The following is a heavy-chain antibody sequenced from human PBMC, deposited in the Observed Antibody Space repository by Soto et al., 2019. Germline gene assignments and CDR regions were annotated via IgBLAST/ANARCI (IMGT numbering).Heavy chain of an antibody. CDR3: TLPSGYSGYDYFDY. CDR2: IKSKTDGGTT. CDR1: GFTFSNAW. V-gene: IGHV3-15*01. Sequence: EVQLVESGGGLVQPGGSLRLSCAASGFTFSNAWMSWVRQAPGKGLEWVGRIKSKTDGGTTDYAAPVKGRFTISRDDSKNTLYLQMNSLKTEDTAVYYCTLPSGYSGYDYFDYWGQGTLVTVSS. J-gene: IGHJ4*02. D-gene: IGHD5-12*01.